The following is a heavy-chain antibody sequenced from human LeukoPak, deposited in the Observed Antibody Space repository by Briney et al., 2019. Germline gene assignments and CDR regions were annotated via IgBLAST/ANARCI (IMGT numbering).Heavy chain of an antibody. Sequence: ASVTVSCKASGGTFSSYAISWVRQAPGQGLEWMGGIIPIFGTANYAQKFQGRVTITADESTSTAYMELSSLRSEDTAVYYCARDRYSGSYALYYYYGMDVWGQGTTVTVSS. V-gene: IGHV1-69*13. CDR2: IIPIFGTA. CDR1: GGTFSSYA. CDR3: ARDRYSGSYALYYYYGMDV. J-gene: IGHJ6*02. D-gene: IGHD1-26*01.